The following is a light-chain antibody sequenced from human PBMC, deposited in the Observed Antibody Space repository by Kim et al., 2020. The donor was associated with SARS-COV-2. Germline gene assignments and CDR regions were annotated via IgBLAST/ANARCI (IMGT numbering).Light chain of an antibody. CDR1: QGLRNY. CDR3: QQRSNWPLT. CDR2: DAS. V-gene: IGKV3-11*01. Sequence: PGETAPHSCGASQGLRNYIAWYQQRPGPAPRLLIYDASNSATGIPARFSGSGSGTDFTLTISSLEPEDFAVYYCQQRSNWPLTFGGGTKVDIK. J-gene: IGKJ4*01.